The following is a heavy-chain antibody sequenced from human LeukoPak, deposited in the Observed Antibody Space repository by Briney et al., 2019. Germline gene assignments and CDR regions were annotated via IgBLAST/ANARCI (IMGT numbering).Heavy chain of an antibody. Sequence: SETLSLTCTVSGGSISNYYWSWIRQPPGKGLEWIGSIYYSGSTYYNPSLKSRVTISVDTSKNQFSLKLSSVTAADTAVYYCARGRGGYWGQGTLVTVSS. D-gene: IGHD3-16*01. V-gene: IGHV4-39*07. J-gene: IGHJ4*02. CDR3: ARGRGGY. CDR2: IYYSGST. CDR1: GGSISNYY.